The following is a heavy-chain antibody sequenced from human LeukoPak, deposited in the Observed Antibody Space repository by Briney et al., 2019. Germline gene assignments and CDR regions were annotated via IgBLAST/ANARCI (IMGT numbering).Heavy chain of an antibody. J-gene: IGHJ5*02. Sequence: RPSETLSLTCAVYGGSFSGYYWSWIRQPPGKGLEWIGEINHSGSTNYNPSLKSRVTISVDTSKNQFSLKLSSVTAADTAVYYCARGWRAAASNWFDPWGQGTLVTVSS. D-gene: IGHD6-13*01. CDR3: ARGWRAAASNWFDP. CDR2: INHSGST. V-gene: IGHV4-34*01. CDR1: GGSFSGYY.